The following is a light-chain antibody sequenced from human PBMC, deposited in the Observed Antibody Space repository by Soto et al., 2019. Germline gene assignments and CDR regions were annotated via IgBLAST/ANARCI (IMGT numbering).Light chain of an antibody. CDR1: SSDVGGYNY. Sequence: QSALTQPASVSGSPGQSIAISCTGTSSDVGGYNYVSWYQQHPGKAPKLMVYDVSNRPSGVSNRFSGSKSGSTASLTISGLQAEDEADYYCSSYTSSSPYVLGTGTRVTVL. V-gene: IGLV2-14*01. J-gene: IGLJ1*01. CDR2: DVS. CDR3: SSYTSSSPYV.